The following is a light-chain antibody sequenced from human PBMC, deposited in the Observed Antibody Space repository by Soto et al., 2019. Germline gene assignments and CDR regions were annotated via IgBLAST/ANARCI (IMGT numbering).Light chain of an antibody. CDR3: QQYDNWPWT. CDR1: QSISGT. Sequence: EIVMTQSPATLSVSQGGRATLSCRASQSISGTLAWYQQKPGQAPRLLIYGAFTRATGFPARFSGSESGTDFTLTITSLQSEDFAVYYCQQYDNWPWTFGQGTKVDIK. V-gene: IGKV3-15*01. J-gene: IGKJ1*01. CDR2: GAF.